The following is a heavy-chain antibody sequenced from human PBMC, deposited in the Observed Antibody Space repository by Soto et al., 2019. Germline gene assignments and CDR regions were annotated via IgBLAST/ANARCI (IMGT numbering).Heavy chain of an antibody. CDR1: GGSISSGDYY. CDR2: IYYSGST. V-gene: IGHV4-30-4*01. J-gene: IGHJ6*02. D-gene: IGHD3-9*01. CDR3: ARGLDYDILTGYPYYYYGMDV. Sequence: QVQLQESGPGLVKPSQTLSLTCTVSGGSISSGDYYWSWIRQPPGKGLEWIGYIYYSGSTYYNPSLKSRVTISVDTSKNQFSLKLSSVTAADTAVYYCARGLDYDILTGYPYYYYGMDVWGQGTTVTVSS.